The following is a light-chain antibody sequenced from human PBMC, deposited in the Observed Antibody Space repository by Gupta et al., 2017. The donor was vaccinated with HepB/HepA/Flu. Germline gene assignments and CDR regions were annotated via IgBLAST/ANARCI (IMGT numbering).Light chain of an antibody. CDR3: MQGSGWPWT. CDR2: KVS. Sequence: DAQLPQSLALLAVTPGQPASIACRSSQSLVCAGGRIYLDWFQQRPGQPPRRLIYKVSNRDSGVPDRFSGSGSGTDFTLKISRLEAEDVEIYYCMQGSGWPWTFGQGTKVEI. J-gene: IGKJ1*01. V-gene: IGKV2-30*01. CDR1: QSLVCAGGRIY.